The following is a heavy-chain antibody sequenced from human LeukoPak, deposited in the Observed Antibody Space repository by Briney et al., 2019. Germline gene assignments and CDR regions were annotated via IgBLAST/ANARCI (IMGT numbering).Heavy chain of an antibody. V-gene: IGHV3-33*05. D-gene: IGHD2-15*01. CDR3: ARDFYGYCSGGSCYGEPFDP. Sequence: GRSLRLSCAASGFTFSSYSMQWVRQTPGKGLEWVGIMSNSGENTFYGEAVKGRFTISRDSAKNSLYLQMNSLRAEDTAVYYCARDFYGYCSGGSCYGEPFDPWGQGTLVTVSS. J-gene: IGHJ5*02. CDR1: GFTFSSYS. CDR2: MSNSGENT.